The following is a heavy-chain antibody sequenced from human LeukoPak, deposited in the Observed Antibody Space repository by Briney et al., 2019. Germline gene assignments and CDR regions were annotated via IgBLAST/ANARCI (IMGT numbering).Heavy chain of an antibody. CDR3: ARGYCSSTSCRSFDY. V-gene: IGHV3-33*01. Sequence: GGSLRLSCAASGFTFSSYGMHWVRQAPGKGLEWVAVIWYDGSNKYYADSVKGRLTISRDNSKNTLYLQMNSLRAEDTAVYYCARGYCSSTSCRSFDYWSQGTLVTVSS. CDR2: IWYDGSNK. J-gene: IGHJ4*02. D-gene: IGHD2-2*01. CDR1: GFTFSSYG.